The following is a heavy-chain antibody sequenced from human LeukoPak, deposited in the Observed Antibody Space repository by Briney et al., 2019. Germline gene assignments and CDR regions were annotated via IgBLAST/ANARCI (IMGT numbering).Heavy chain of an antibody. D-gene: IGHD3-22*01. Sequence: SETLSLTCAVYGGSFSGYYWSWIRQPPGKGLEWIGEINHSGSTNYNPSLQSRVTLSVDTSKNQVSLTLGSVTAADTALYFCARGSTGYDIEDWGQGTLVTVSS. CDR2: INHSGST. CDR1: GGSFSGYY. CDR3: ARGSTGYDIED. J-gene: IGHJ4*02. V-gene: IGHV4-34*01.